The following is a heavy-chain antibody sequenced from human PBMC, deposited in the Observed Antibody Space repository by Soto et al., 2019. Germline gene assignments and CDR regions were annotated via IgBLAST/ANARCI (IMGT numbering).Heavy chain of an antibody. CDR2: ISYDGSNK. J-gene: IGHJ4*02. CDR3: AKDGYYYDRGGFYYSDS. D-gene: IGHD3-22*01. V-gene: IGHV3-30*18. CDR1: GFTFSNYG. Sequence: ESGGGVVQPGRSLRLSCTASGFTFSNYGMHWVRQAPGKGLEWVAVISYDGSNKYYADSVKGRFTISRDNSKKTLYLQMNGLRAEDTAVYYCAKDGYYYDRGGFYYSDSWGQGTLVTVSS.